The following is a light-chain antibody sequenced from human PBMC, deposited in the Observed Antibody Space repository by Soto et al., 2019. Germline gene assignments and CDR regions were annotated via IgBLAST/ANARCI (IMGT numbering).Light chain of an antibody. Sequence: QSVLTQPASVSGSPGQSITISCTGTRSDVGSYNLVSWYQQHPGKAPKLMIYEVSKRPSGVSNRFSGSKSGNTASLTISGLQAEDAADYYCCSYAGTSTYVVFGGGTKLTVL. J-gene: IGLJ2*01. CDR1: RSDVGSYNL. CDR3: CSYAGTSTYVV. CDR2: EVS. V-gene: IGLV2-23*02.